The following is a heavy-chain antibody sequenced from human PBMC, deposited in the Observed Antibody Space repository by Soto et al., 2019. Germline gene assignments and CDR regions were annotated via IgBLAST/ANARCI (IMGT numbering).Heavy chain of an antibody. D-gene: IGHD3-22*01. V-gene: IGHV3-23*01. CDR3: AKKDYYDSSGYYAVPNYFDY. CDR2: ISGSGGST. CDR1: GFTFSSYA. J-gene: IGHJ4*02. Sequence: TGGSLRLSCAASGFTFSSYAMSWVRQAPGKGLERVSAISGSGGSTYYADSVKGRFTISRDNSKNTLYLQMNSLRAEDTAVYYCAKKDYYDSSGYYAVPNYFDYWGQGTLVTVS.